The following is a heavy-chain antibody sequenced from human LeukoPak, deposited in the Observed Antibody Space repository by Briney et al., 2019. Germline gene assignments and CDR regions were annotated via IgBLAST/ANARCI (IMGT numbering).Heavy chain of an antibody. CDR2: INHSGST. V-gene: IGHV4-34*01. CDR3: ARPRQWLVYYYFDY. D-gene: IGHD6-19*01. J-gene: IGHJ4*02. CDR1: GGSFSGYY. Sequence: NPSETLSLTCAVYGGSFSGYYWSWIRQPPGKGLEWIGEINHSGSTNYNPSLKSRVTISVDTSKNQFSLKLSSVTAADTAVYYCARPRQWLVYYYFDYWGQGTLVAVSS.